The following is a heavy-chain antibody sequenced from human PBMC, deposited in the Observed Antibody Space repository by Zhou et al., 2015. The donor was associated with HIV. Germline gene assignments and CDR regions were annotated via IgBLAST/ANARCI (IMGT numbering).Heavy chain of an antibody. V-gene: IGHV1-69*08. D-gene: IGHD3-22*01. Sequence: QVQLVQSGAEVKKPGSSVKVSCKASGGTFSSYTISWVRQAPGQGLEWMGRIIPILGIANYAQKFQGRVTITADKSTSTAYMELSSLRSEDTAVYYCARDSLDSSGYYSSYYWGQGTLVTVSS. CDR2: IIPILGIA. CDR3: ARDSLDSSGYYSSYY. J-gene: IGHJ4*02. CDR1: GGTFSSYT.